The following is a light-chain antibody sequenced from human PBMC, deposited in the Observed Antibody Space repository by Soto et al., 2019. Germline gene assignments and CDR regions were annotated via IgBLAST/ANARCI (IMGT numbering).Light chain of an antibody. CDR3: SSYTSSRTFYV. J-gene: IGLJ1*01. V-gene: IGLV2-14*01. CDR1: SSDVGGYNY. Sequence: QSALTQPASVSGSPGQSITIPCTGTSSDVGGYNYVSWYQQHPGKAPKLMIYEVSNRPSGVSNRFSGSKSGNTASLTISGLQAEDEADYYCSSYTSSRTFYVFGTGTKLTVL. CDR2: EVS.